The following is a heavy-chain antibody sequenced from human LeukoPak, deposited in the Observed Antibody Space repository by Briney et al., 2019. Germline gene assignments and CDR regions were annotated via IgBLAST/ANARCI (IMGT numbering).Heavy chain of an antibody. CDR1: GGSISSYY. V-gene: IGHV4-59*08. CDR2: ISDIGNI. Sequence: SSETLSLTCTVSGGSISSYYWSWIRQPPGKGLEWIAYISDIGNINYSPSRKSRVTISLDTSTNQFSLKLRSVTAADTAVYYCAGHHPRNTVDFWGQGTLVTVSS. CDR3: AGHHPRNTVDF. D-gene: IGHD2-8*02. J-gene: IGHJ4*02.